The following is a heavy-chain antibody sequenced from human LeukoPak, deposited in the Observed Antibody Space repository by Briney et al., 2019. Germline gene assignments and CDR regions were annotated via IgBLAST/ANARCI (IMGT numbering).Heavy chain of an antibody. CDR2: IKQRGST. Sequence: KPSQTLSLTWALYGGSFRDYYWRWSRQPPGKGRGWNGEIKQRGSTNYNPSLKSRVTISVDTSKNQFTLKLSSVTAADTAVYYCARPKLGYNWFDPWGQGTLVTVSS. CDR1: GGSFRDYY. CDR3: ARPKLGYNWFDP. J-gene: IGHJ5*02. V-gene: IGHV4-34*01. D-gene: IGHD7-27*01.